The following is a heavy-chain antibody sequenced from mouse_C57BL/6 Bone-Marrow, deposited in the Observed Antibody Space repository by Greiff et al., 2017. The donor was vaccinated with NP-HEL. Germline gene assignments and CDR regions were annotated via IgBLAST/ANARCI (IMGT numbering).Heavy chain of an antibody. D-gene: IGHD2-4*01. Sequence: QVQLQQPGAELVKPGASVKLSCKASGYTFTSYWMHWVKQRPGQGLEWIGMIHPNSGSTNYNEKFKSKATLTVDKSASTAYMQLSSLTSEDSAVYYCARYDYDDWFAYWGQGTLVTVSA. V-gene: IGHV1-64*01. CDR1: GYTFTSYW. CDR2: IHPNSGST. J-gene: IGHJ3*01. CDR3: ARYDYDDWFAY.